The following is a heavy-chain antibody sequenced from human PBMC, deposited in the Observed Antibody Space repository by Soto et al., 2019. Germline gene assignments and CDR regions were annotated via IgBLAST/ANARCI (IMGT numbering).Heavy chain of an antibody. CDR3: ARERGEYDSGWYIDR. CDR2: ISSRSSLI. Sequence: PGGSLTLSCPPSAFRSSSHRSNWVRQAPGQGLEWIAYISSRSSLILYADSVRGRFVISTDNAMNSLYLQMSSPRDEDTAIYYCARERGEYDSGWYIDRWGQGTPVTVSS. D-gene: IGHD6-19*01. J-gene: IGHJ5*02. CDR1: AFRSSSHR. V-gene: IGHV3-21*06.